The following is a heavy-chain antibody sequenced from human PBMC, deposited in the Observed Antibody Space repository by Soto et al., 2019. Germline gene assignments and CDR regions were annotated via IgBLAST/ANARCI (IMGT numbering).Heavy chain of an antibody. CDR3: ARVGCFVVDPDPYAV. D-gene: IGHD2-8*01. J-gene: IGHJ4*02. V-gene: IGHV1-46*03. Sequence: GASVKVSCKASGYTFTSYYMNWVRQAPGQGLEWLGIINPSGGYTTYAQRFLGRVTMTSDTSTSTVHMELGSLTSEDTAVYYCARVGCFVVDPDPYAVWGKGTLVTVSS. CDR1: GYTFTSYY. CDR2: INPSGGYT.